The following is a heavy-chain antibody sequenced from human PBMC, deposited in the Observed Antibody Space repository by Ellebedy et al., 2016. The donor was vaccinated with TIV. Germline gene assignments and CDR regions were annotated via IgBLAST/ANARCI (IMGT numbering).Heavy chain of an antibody. J-gene: IGHJ4*02. V-gene: IGHV3-48*02. CDR1: GSTFTSYP. CDR3: VRGDPLVLGY. Sequence: GGSLRLXCVASGSTFTSYPLNWVRQAPGKGLEWVSGIGISPGNIYYADSVKGRFTISRDNARNSLYLQMNSLRDEDTAVYYCVRGDPLVLGYWGQGTLVTVSS. CDR2: IGISPGNI. D-gene: IGHD6-13*01.